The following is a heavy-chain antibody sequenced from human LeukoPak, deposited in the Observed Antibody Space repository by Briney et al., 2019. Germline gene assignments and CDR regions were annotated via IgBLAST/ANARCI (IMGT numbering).Heavy chain of an antibody. V-gene: IGHV1-46*01. CDR1: GYTFSLYY. CDR3: ARVEDYDILTGYDY. J-gene: IGHJ4*02. CDR2: INPGDGST. D-gene: IGHD3-9*01. Sequence: ASVTVSCKASGYTFSLYYLHWVRQAPGQGPEWMGMINPGDGSTTYRQKFQGRVTMTRDTSTSTVYMELSSLRSEDTAVYYCARVEDYDILTGYDYWGQGTLVTVSS.